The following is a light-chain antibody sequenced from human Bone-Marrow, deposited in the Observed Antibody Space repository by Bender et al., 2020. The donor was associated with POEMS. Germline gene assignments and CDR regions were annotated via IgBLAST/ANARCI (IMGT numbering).Light chain of an antibody. V-gene: IGLV2-11*01. CDR3: SSYAGTYTYVV. CDR1: SSDVGGYNY. Sequence: QSALTQPRSVSGSPGQSVAISCAGTSSDVGGYNYVSWYQQHPGGAPKLMIHDDAKRPSGVPDRFSGSKSCNTASLTISGLQAEDEADYYCSSYAGTYTYVVFGGGTKLTVL. J-gene: IGLJ2*01. CDR2: DDA.